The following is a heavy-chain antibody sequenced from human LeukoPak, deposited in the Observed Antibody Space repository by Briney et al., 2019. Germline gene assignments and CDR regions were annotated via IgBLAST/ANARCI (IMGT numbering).Heavy chain of an antibody. V-gene: IGHV4-38-2*02. CDR2: IYHSGST. Sequence: PSETLSLTCTVSGYSISSGYYWGWIRQPPGKGLEWIGSIYHSGSTYYNPSLKSRVTISVDTSKNQFSLKLSSVTAADTAVYYCDGATRGRIAARPLGYWGQGTLVTVSS. J-gene: IGHJ4*02. CDR3: DGATRGRIAARPLGY. CDR1: GYSISSGYY. D-gene: IGHD6-6*01.